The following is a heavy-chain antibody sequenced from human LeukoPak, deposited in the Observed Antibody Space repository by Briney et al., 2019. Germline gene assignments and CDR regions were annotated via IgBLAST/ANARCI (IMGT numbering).Heavy chain of an antibody. Sequence: SETLSLTCAVYGGSFSGYYWSWIRQPPGKGLEWIGEINHSGSTKYNPSLRSRVTISVDTSKNHFSLKLSSVTAADTAVYYCARLNVVTAAATTFDYWAQGTLVTVSS. D-gene: IGHD2-21*02. V-gene: IGHV4-34*01. J-gene: IGHJ4*02. CDR3: ARLNVVTAAATTFDY. CDR1: GGSFSGYY. CDR2: INHSGST.